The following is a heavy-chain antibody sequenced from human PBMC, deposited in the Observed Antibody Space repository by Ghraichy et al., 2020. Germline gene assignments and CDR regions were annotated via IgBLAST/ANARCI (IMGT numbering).Heavy chain of an antibody. CDR3: ARGDTAMVEYYYYGMDV. CDR2: IYYSGST. V-gene: IGHV4-59*01. CDR1: GGSISSYY. Sequence: SETLSLTCTVSGGSISSYYWSWIRQPPGKGLEWIGYIYYSGSTNYNPSLKSRVTISVDTSKNQFSLKLSSVTAADTAVYYCARGDTAMVEYYYYGMDVWGQGTTVTVSS. J-gene: IGHJ6*02. D-gene: IGHD5-18*01.